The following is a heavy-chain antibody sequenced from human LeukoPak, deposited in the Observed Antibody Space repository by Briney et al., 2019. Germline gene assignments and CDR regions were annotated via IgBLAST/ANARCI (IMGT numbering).Heavy chain of an antibody. CDR3: AREQWLDY. D-gene: IGHD6-19*01. V-gene: IGHV3-30*14. CDR2: ISHDTSNK. Sequence: GTSLRLSCVGSGFSFSGYAINWVRQAPGKGLEWVAFISHDTSNKQYADSVRGRFTVSRDNSKNTLYLQMNILRAEDTAVYFCAREQWLDYWGQGTLVTVSS. CDR1: GFSFSGYA. J-gene: IGHJ4*02.